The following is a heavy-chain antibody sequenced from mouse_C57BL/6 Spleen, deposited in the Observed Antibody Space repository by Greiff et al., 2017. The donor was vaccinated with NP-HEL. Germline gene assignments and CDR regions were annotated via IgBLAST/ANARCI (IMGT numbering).Heavy chain of an antibody. D-gene: IGHD2-4*01. CDR1: GYTFTGYW. J-gene: IGHJ3*01. Sequence: VQLQQSGAELMKPGASVKLSCKATGYTFTGYWIEWVKQRPGHGLEWIGEILPGSGSTNYNEKFKGKATFTADTSTNTASMQLSSLTTEDSAIDYCGRGVYDYDWFAYWGQGTLVTVSA. V-gene: IGHV1-9*01. CDR3: GRGVYDYDWFAY. CDR2: ILPGSGST.